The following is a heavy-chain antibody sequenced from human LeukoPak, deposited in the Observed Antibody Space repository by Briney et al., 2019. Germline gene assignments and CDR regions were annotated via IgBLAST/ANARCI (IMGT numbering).Heavy chain of an antibody. D-gene: IGHD2-2*01. Sequence: ASVKVSCKAFGYTFTSYDINWVRPATGQGIEWMGWMKPNSGNTGYAQTFQGRVTITRNTSISTAYMELSRLRSEDTAVYYCARRYCSSTSCYDYWGQGTLVTVSS. CDR3: ARRYCSSTSCYDY. CDR2: MKPNSGNT. J-gene: IGHJ4*02. V-gene: IGHV1-8*03. CDR1: GYTFTSYD.